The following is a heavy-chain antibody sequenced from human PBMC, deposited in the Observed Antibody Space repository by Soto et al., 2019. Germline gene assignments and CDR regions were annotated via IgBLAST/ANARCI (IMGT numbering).Heavy chain of an antibody. CDR1: GFIFTNYG. J-gene: IGHJ4*02. Sequence: QVQLVESGGGVVQPGRSLRLSCAASGFIFTNYGMHWVRQAPGKGLEWVAGIWYDGSNENYVDSVKGRFTISRDNSKKTLYLQLTSPTVEDTAVYYCARAQSISRNRGSPYLDSWGQGTLVSVSS. V-gene: IGHV3-33*01. CDR2: IWYDGSNE. CDR3: ARAQSISRNRGSPYLDS. D-gene: IGHD3-10*01.